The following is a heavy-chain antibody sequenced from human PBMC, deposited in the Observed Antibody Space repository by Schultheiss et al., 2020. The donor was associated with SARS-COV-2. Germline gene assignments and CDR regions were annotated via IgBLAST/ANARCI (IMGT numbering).Heavy chain of an antibody. D-gene: IGHD6-19*01. J-gene: IGHJ4*02. CDR1: GFTFSSYA. CDR3: VKDPSIAVAGTHNFDY. CDR2: ISGGGGST. Sequence: GGSLRLSCAASGFTFSSYAMNWVRQAPGKGLEWVSVISGGGGSTYYADSVKGRFTISRDNSKNTLFLQMNSLRAEDTAVYYCVKDPSIAVAGTHNFDYWGQGAVVTVSS. V-gene: IGHV3-23*01.